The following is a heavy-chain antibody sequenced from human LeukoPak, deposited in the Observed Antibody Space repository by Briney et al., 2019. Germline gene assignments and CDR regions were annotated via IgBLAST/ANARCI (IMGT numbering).Heavy chain of an antibody. CDR1: GFTFSSYT. CDR2: ITTSDGNT. D-gene: IGHD7-27*01. J-gene: IGHJ4*02. Sequence: GGSLRLSCAASGFTFSSYTMSWVRQAPGKGLEWVSIITTSDGNTYYADSVKGRFTVSRDNSKNTLFLQMNSLRAEDTAVYYCAKDGGLWVSAHWGDSWGRGTLVTVSS. V-gene: IGHV3-23*01. CDR3: AKDGGLWVSAHWGDS.